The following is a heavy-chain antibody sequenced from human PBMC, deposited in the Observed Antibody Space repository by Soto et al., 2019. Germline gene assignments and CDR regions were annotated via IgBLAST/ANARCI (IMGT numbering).Heavy chain of an antibody. D-gene: IGHD3-22*01. CDR2: INSGGSST. Sequence: GGSLRLSCAASGFTFSSYWMHWVRQAPGKGLEWVSRINSGGSSTSYADSVKGRFTTSRDNSKNTLYLQMNALTAEDTAVYYCARVGSYDYDTSGYYLLDYWGQGTLVTVSS. J-gene: IGHJ4*02. CDR1: GFTFSSYW. V-gene: IGHV3-74*01. CDR3: ARVGSYDYDTSGYYLLDY.